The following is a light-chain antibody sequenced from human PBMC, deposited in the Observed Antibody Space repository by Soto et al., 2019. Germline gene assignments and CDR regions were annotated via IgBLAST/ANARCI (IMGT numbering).Light chain of an antibody. V-gene: IGLV2-14*01. CDR1: SSGVGGYDY. CDR3: SSKRGSTGV. CDR2: DVS. Sequence: QTLLTQPASFSGSPGQTITISCTGTSSGVGGYDYVSWHQQHPGKAPKLMIYDVSKRPSGVSNRFSGSKSGNTASLTISGLQAEDEADYYCSSKRGSTGVFGTGTKVTVL. J-gene: IGLJ1*01.